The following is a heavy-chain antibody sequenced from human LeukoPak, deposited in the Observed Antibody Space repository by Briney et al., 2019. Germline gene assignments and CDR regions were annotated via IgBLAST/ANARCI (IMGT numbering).Heavy chain of an antibody. J-gene: IGHJ3*01. V-gene: IGHV3-23*01. D-gene: IGHD3-16*01. CDR1: GFTFSIYT. CDR2: INQGGDT. Sequence: QPGGSLRLSCAASGFTFSIYTMSWVRQAPGKGLEWVSAINQGGDTSYAASVKGHFTISRDNSKNTPYLQMNSLRLEDTAVYYCAKSAVAVGLGAFDVWGRGTVVTVSS. CDR3: AKSAVAVGLGAFDV.